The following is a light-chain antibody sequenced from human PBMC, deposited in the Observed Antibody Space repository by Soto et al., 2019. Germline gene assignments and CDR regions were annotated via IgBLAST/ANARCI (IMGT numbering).Light chain of an antibody. V-gene: IGKV3-20*01. CDR3: QQYRSSPYT. CDR2: GAS. Sequence: EIVLTQSPGTLSLSRGERATLSCRASQSVSSTYLAWYQQKPGQAPRLLMYGASTRATGIPDRFSGSGSATDFTLTISRLEPEDFAVYYCQQYRSSPYTFGQGTKLEIK. J-gene: IGKJ2*01. CDR1: QSVSSTY.